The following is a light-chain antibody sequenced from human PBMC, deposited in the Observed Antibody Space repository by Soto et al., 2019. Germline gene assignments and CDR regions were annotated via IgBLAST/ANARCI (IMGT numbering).Light chain of an antibody. V-gene: IGLV2-14*01. CDR2: EVS. Sequence: QSALTQPASMSGSPGQSITISCTGTCSDVGGYNYVSWYQQHPGKAPKLMIYEVSNRPSGVSNRFSGSKSGNTASLTISGLQAEDEADYYCSSYTSSSTRVFGGGTKLTVL. CDR1: CSDVGGYNY. J-gene: IGLJ3*02. CDR3: SSYTSSSTRV.